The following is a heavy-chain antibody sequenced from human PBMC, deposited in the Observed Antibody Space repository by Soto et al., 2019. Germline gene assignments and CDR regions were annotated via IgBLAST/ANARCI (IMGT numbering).Heavy chain of an antibody. J-gene: IGHJ2*01. V-gene: IGHV1-69*08. CDR1: GGTFSSYT. D-gene: IGHD6-25*01. CDR3: ARDGSAWYFDL. Sequence: QVQLVQSGAEVKKPGSSVKVSCKASGGTFSSYTISWVRQAPGQGLEWMGRIIPILGIANYAQKFQGRVRITADKSTSTAYMELSSLRSEDTAVYYCARDGSAWYFDLWGRGTLVTVSS. CDR2: IIPILGIA.